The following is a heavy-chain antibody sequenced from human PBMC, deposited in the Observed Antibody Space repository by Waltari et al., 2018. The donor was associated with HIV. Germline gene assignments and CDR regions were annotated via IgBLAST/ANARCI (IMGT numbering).Heavy chain of an antibody. CDR3: ARVDILTGNASCYYYGMDV. J-gene: IGHJ6*02. D-gene: IGHD3-9*01. CDR2: RSPSCGTA. V-gene: IGHV1-69*01. Sequence: QVQLVQSGAEVKKPGSSVKVSCKASGGTFSSYAISWVRQAHGQGLEWAEGRSPSCGTANCRQKFQGGVTITADESTSTAYMELGSLRCEDTTVYYCARVDILTGNASCYYYGMDVWGQGTTVTVSS. CDR1: GGTFSSYA.